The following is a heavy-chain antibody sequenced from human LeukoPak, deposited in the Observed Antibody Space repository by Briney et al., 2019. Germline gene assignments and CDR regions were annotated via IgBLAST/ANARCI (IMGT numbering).Heavy chain of an antibody. D-gene: IGHD3-10*01. CDR1: GGSFSGYY. Sequence: SETLSLTCAVYGGSFSGYYWSWIRQPPGKGLEWIGEINHSGSTNYNPSLKSRVAISVDTSKNQFSLKLSSVTAADTAVYYCARDPYYGSGIVYWGQGTLVTVSS. CDR2: INHSGST. J-gene: IGHJ4*02. V-gene: IGHV4-34*01. CDR3: ARDPYYGSGIVY.